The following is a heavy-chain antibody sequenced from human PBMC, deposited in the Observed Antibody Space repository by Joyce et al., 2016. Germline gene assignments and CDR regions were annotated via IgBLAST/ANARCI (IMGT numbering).Heavy chain of an antibody. J-gene: IGHJ3*02. Sequence: EAQLVESGGDLVQPGGSLRLSCAATGFTLGDFSMNWVRQAPGKGLEGISYIPSTSDLASYADSVRGRFTISRDNAKNSLYLQMNSLGDGDTAVYFCVRDYVFAFDIWGQGTVVSVS. D-gene: IGHD3-10*02. CDR3: VRDYVFAFDI. V-gene: IGHV3-48*02. CDR2: IPSTSDLA. CDR1: GFTLGDFS.